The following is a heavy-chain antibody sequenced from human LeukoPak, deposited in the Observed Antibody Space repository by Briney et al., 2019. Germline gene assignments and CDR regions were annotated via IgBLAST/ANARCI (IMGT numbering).Heavy chain of an antibody. J-gene: IGHJ4*02. CDR1: GYTFTSYA. CDR3: ARNNLMGGNSPFVPRSPFDY. V-gene: IGHV1-3*01. Sequence: GASVKVSCKASGYTFTSYAMHWVRQAPGQRLEWMGWINAGNGNTKYSQKFQGRVIITRDTSASTAYMELSSLRSEDTAVYYCARNNLMGGNSPFVPRSPFDYWGQGTLVTVSS. CDR2: INAGNGNT. D-gene: IGHD4-23*01.